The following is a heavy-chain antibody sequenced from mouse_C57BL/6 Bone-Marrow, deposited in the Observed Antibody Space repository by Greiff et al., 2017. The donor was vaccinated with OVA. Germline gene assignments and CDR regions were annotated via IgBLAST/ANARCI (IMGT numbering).Heavy chain of an antibody. Sequence: VQLQQPGAELVKPGASVKLSCKASGYTFTSYWMHWVKQRPGRGLEWIGRIDPNSGGTKYNEKFKSKATLTVDTPSSTAYMQLSSLTSEDSAVYYCASEGICYDYDWGFAYWGQGTLVTVSA. V-gene: IGHV1-72*01. J-gene: IGHJ3*01. CDR3: ASEGICYDYDWGFAY. D-gene: IGHD2-4*01. CDR1: GYTFTSYW. CDR2: IDPNSGGT.